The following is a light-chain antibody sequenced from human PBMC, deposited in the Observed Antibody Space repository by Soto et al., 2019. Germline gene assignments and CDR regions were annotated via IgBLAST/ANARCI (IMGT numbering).Light chain of an antibody. CDR3: AAWDDSLSAVV. CDR2: RNT. V-gene: IGLV1-47*01. CDR1: SSNIGSNY. J-gene: IGLJ2*01. Sequence: QSVLTQPPSASGTPGQRVTISCSGSSSNIGSNYVYWYQQLPGAAPNLLIYRNTQRPSGVPDRFSGSKSGTSASLAISGLRSEDEADYYCAAWDDSLSAVVFGGGTKLTVL.